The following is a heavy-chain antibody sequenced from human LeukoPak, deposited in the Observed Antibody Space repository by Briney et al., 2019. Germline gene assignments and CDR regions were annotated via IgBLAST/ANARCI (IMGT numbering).Heavy chain of an antibody. D-gene: IGHD3-22*01. CDR2: IYHSGST. V-gene: IGHV4-30-2*01. CDR3: ARQGGYYYDSSPPDY. Sequence: PSETLSLTCAVSGGSISSGGYSWSWIRQLPGKGLEWIGYIYHSGSTYYNPSLKSRVTISVDTSKNQFSLRLSSVTAADTAVYYCARQGGYYYDSSPPDYWGQGTLVTVSS. CDR1: GGSISSGGYS. J-gene: IGHJ4*02.